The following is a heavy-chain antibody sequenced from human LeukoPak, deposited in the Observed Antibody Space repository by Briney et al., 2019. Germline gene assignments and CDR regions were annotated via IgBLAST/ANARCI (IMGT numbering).Heavy chain of an antibody. V-gene: IGHV3-30-3*01. CDR1: GFTFSSYA. D-gene: IGHD3-9*01. CDR3: ARDLSALRYFDWLAEDY. Sequence: QPGGSLRLSCAASGFTFSSYAMHWVRQAPGKGLEWVAVISYDGSNKYYVDSVKGRFTISRDNSKNTLYLQMNSLRAEDTAVYYCARDLSALRYFDWLAEDYWGQGTLVTVSS. CDR2: ISYDGSNK. J-gene: IGHJ4*02.